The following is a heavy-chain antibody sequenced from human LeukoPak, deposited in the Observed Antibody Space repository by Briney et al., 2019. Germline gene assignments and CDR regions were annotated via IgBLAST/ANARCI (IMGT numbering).Heavy chain of an antibody. CDR2: IDWDDDK. CDR3: ARSMYNYGSGSYLFDY. Sequence: VSGPALVKPTQTLTLTCTFSGFSLRTSGMCVSWIRQPPAKALEWLARIDWDDDKYYSTSLKTRLTISKDTSKNQIARTMTKRDPVDTATYYCARSMYNYGSGSYLFDYWGQGTLVTVSS. D-gene: IGHD3-10*01. J-gene: IGHJ4*02. V-gene: IGHV2-70*11. CDR1: GFSLRTSGMC.